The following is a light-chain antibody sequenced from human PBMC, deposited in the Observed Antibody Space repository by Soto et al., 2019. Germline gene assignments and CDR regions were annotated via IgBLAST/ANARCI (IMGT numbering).Light chain of an antibody. J-gene: IGLJ1*01. V-gene: IGLV2-14*03. CDR2: DVT. Sequence: QSVLTQPASVSGSPGQSITISCIGTSSDVGAFNYVSWYQHHPGEAPKLIIYDVTDRPSGVSTRFSASKSGNTASLTISGLQAEDEADYYCSSYTTRNTEVFGTGTKVTVL. CDR3: SSYTTRNTEV. CDR1: SSDVGAFNY.